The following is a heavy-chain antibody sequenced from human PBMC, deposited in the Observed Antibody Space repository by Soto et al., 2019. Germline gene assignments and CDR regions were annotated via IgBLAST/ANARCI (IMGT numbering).Heavy chain of an antibody. CDR2: INSDGSST. CDR3: ARERGNSGSYLGVYFYYGMDV. J-gene: IGHJ6*02. D-gene: IGHD1-26*01. V-gene: IGHV3-74*01. Sequence: GGSLRLSCAASGFTFSSYWMHWVRQAPGKGLVWVSRINSDGSSTSYADSVKGRFTISRDNAKNTLYLQMNSLRAEDTAVYYCARERGNSGSYLGVYFYYGMDVWGQGTTVTVSS. CDR1: GFTFSSYW.